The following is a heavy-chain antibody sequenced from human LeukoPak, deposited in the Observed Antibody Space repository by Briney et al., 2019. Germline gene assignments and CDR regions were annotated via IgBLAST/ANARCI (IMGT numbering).Heavy chain of an antibody. J-gene: IGHJ4*02. CDR1: GFTFSSYS. CDR2: ISSSSSYI. D-gene: IGHD2-15*01. Sequence: GGSLRLSCAASGFTFSSYSMNWVRQAPGKGLELVSSISSSSSYIYYADSVKGRFTISRDNAKNSLYLQMNSLRAEDTAVYYCARDLLLGYCSGGSCYSDYWGQGTLVTVSS. CDR3: ARDLLLGYCSGGSCYSDY. V-gene: IGHV3-21*01.